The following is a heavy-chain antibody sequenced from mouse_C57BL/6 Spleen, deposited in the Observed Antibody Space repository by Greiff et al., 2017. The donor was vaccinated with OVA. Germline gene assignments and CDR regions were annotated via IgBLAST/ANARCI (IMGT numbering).Heavy chain of an antibody. Sequence: QVQLQQSGAELVRPGASVKLSCKASGYTFTDYYINWVKQRPGQGLEWIARIYPGSGNTYYNEKFKGKATLTAEKSSSTAYMQLSSLTSEDSAVYFCARHGYAGWYFDVWGTGTTVTVSS. CDR1: GYTFTDYY. CDR2: IYPGSGNT. V-gene: IGHV1-76*01. CDR3: ARHGYAGWYFDV. J-gene: IGHJ1*03. D-gene: IGHD2-2*01.